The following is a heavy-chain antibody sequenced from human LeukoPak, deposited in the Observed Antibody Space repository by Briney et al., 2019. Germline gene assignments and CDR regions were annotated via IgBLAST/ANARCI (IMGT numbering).Heavy chain of an antibody. CDR2: IKQDGSEK. D-gene: IGHD6-19*01. CDR1: GFTFSGYW. V-gene: IGHV3-7*01. CDR3: ARGGWPFFDY. J-gene: IGHJ4*02. Sequence: PGGSLRLSCAASGFTFSGYWMSWVRQAPGKGLEWVANIKQDGSEKYYVDSVKGRFTISRDNAKNSLYLQMISLRAEDTAVYYCARGGWPFFDYWGQGTLVTVSS.